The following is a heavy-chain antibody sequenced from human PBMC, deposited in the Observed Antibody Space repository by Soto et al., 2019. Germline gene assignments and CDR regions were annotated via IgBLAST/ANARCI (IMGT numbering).Heavy chain of an antibody. CDR1: GGSFSGYY. V-gene: IGHV4-34*01. CDR3: ARGYSSSWTQTSYYYYYYYMDV. CDR2: INHSGST. J-gene: IGHJ6*03. Sequence: QVQLQQWGAGLLKPSETLSLTCAVYGGSFSGYYWSWIRQPPGKGLEWIGEINHSGSTNYTPSLKSRVTISVDTSKNQFSLKLSSVTAADTAVYYCARGYSSSWTQTSYYYYYYYMDVWGKGTTVTVSS. D-gene: IGHD6-13*01.